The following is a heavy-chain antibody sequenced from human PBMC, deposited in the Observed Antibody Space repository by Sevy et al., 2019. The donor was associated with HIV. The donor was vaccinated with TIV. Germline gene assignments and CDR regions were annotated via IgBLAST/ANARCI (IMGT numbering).Heavy chain of an antibody. Sequence: GGSLRLSCAASGFTSSKDWMSWVRQAPGKGLEWVANIKPEGSDKYYVGSLKGRFTRSTENAKNSLCMEMNNLGAVETDVYYGARVIDYGELGNWFDPWGQGTLVTVSS. V-gene: IGHV3-7*01. CDR2: IKPEGSDK. CDR1: GFTSSKDW. J-gene: IGHJ5*02. CDR3: ARVIDYGELGNWFDP. D-gene: IGHD4-17*01.